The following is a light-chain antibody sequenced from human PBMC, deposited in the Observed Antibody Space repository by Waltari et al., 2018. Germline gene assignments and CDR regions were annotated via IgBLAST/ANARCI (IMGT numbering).Light chain of an antibody. CDR3: QKYVNLPAT. Sequence: EIVLTQSPGTLSLSPGERATLSCSASQSVGKYLAWYQQKPGQAPRLLMYDASTRATGIPDRFSGSGSGTDFSLTISRLEPEDFAVYYCQKYVNLPATFGQGTKVEIK. J-gene: IGKJ1*01. V-gene: IGKV3-20*01. CDR2: DAS. CDR1: QSVGKY.